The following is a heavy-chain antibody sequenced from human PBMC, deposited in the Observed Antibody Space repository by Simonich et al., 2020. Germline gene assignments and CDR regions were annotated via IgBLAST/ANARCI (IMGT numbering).Heavy chain of an antibody. CDR1: GFTFSSYW. J-gene: IGHJ6*03. CDR3: ARDGLGTAYYYYMDV. D-gene: IGHD7-27*01. V-gene: IGHV3-7*01. Sequence: EVQLVESGGGLVQPGGSLRLSCAASGFTFSSYWMSWVRQAPGKGLEWVANIKQDGSEKYYVDSVKGRFTISRDNAKNSLYLQMNSLRAEDTAVYYGARDGLGTAYYYYMDVWGKGTTVTVSS. CDR2: IKQDGSEK.